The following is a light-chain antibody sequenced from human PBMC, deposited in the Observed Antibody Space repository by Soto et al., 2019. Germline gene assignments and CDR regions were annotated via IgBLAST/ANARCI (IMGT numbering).Light chain of an antibody. CDR2: DAS. CDR1: QDISNY. J-gene: IGKJ5*01. V-gene: IGKV1-33*01. CDR3: QQYSHLIT. Sequence: DIQMTQSPSSLSASVGDRVTITCQANQDISNYLNWYQQKLGKAPKLLIYDASNLETGVPSRFSGSGSGTDFTFTISSLQPEDIATYYCQQYSHLITFAQGTRLEIK.